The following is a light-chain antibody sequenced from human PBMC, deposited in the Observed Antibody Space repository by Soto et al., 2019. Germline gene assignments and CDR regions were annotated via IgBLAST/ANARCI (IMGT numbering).Light chain of an antibody. CDR3: AAWDDSLNGLV. J-gene: IGLJ3*02. V-gene: IGLV1-44*01. CDR1: SSNIGANT. Sequence: QSVLTQPPSASGTPGQRVTISCFGSSSNIGANTVNWYQHLPGTAPKLLIYNSNQRPSGVPDRFSGSVSGTSASLAIIGLQSDDEGDYYCAAWDDSLNGLVFGGGTKLTVL. CDR2: NSN.